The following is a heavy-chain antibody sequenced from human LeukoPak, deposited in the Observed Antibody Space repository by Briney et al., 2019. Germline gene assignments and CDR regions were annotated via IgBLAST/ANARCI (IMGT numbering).Heavy chain of an antibody. CDR1: GYTFTSYY. D-gene: IGHD3-3*02. Sequence: ASVTVSCKASGYTFTSYYMHWVRQAPGQGLEWMGIINPSGGSTSYAQKFQGRVTMTRDTSTSTVYMELSSLRSEDTAVYYCARPSIPDDAFDIWGQGTMVTVSS. J-gene: IGHJ3*02. V-gene: IGHV1-46*01. CDR2: INPSGGST. CDR3: ARPSIPDDAFDI.